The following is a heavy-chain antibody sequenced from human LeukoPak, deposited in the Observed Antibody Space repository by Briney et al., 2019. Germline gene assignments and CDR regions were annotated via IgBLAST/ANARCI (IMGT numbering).Heavy chain of an antibody. V-gene: IGHV4-59*01. D-gene: IGHD3-9*01. J-gene: IGHJ4*02. CDR2: IYYSGST. Sequence: PSETLSLTCTVSGGSISSYYWSWIRQPPGKGLEWIGYIYYSGSTNYNPSLKSRVTISVDTSKNQFSLKLSSVTAADTAVYYCAREATYDILTGNFDYWGQGTLVTVSS. CDR3: AREATYDILTGNFDY. CDR1: GGSISSYY.